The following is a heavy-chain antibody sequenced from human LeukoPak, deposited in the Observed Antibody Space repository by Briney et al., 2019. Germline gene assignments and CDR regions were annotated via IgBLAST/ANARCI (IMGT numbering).Heavy chain of an antibody. Sequence: PSETLSLTCTVSGGSISSYYWSWIRQPPGKGLEWIGYIYYSGSTNCNPSLKSRVTISVDTSKNQFSLKLSSVTAADTAVYYCARGGLWFGELSWFDPWGQGTLVTVSS. CDR2: IYYSGST. CDR1: GGSISSYY. V-gene: IGHV4-59*01. J-gene: IGHJ5*02. D-gene: IGHD3-10*01. CDR3: ARGGLWFGELSWFDP.